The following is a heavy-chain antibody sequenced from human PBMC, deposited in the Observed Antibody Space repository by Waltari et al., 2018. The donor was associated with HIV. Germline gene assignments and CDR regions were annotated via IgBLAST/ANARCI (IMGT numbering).Heavy chain of an antibody. D-gene: IGHD3-9*01. CDR1: GGSISSSNC. CDR2: IYHSGST. J-gene: IGHJ4*02. CDR3: ARVSSLTGYYKALDY. Sequence: QVQLQDSGPGLVKPSGTLSLTCVVSGGSISSSNCWSWVRQPPGKGLEWIGEIYHSGSTNYNPSLKSRVTISVDKSKDKFTLKLRSVTAADTAVYFCARVSSLTGYYKALDYWGQGTLVTVSS. V-gene: IGHV4-4*02.